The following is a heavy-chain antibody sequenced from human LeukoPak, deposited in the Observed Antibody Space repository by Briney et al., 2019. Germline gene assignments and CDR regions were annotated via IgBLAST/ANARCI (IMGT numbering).Heavy chain of an antibody. CDR1: GGTFSSYA. J-gene: IGHJ4*02. CDR2: IIPIFGTA. D-gene: IGHD6-13*01. Sequence: ASVKVSCKASGGTFSSYAISWVRQAPGQGLEWMGGIIPIFGTANYAQKFQGRVTITADESTSTAYMGLSSLRSEDTAVYYCARSPVYSSSWSEGDYWGQGTLVTVSS. CDR3: ARSPVYSSSWSEGDY. V-gene: IGHV1-69*13.